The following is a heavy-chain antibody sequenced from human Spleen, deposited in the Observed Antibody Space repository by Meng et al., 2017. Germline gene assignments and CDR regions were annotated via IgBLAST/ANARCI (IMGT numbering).Heavy chain of an antibody. CDR1: GWSLSGYY. Sequence: PLQQCGAGLLTPSAILSLPCAVYGWSLSGYYWSSIRQPPGKRLEWSGEINHSVSTNYNPSLESLAIISVDTSQNNPSLKLSSVTAADSAVYYCARVPTTMAHDFDYWGQGTLVTVSS. J-gene: IGHJ4*02. CDR3: ARVPTTMAHDFDY. D-gene: IGHD4-11*01. V-gene: IGHV4-34*01. CDR2: INHSVST.